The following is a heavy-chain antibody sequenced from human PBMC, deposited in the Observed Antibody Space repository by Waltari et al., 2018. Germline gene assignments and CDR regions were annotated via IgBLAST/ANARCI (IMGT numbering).Heavy chain of an antibody. CDR1: GYSISSGYY. V-gene: IGHV4-38-2*01. Sequence: QVQLQESGPGLVKPSETLSLTCAVSGYSISSGYYWGWIRQPPGKGLEWSGSIYHSGRTYYNPSLKSRVTISVDTSKNQFSLKLSSVTAADTAVYYCARLGAVGSGDYWGQGTLVTVSS. CDR3: ARLGAVGSGDY. J-gene: IGHJ4*02. CDR2: IYHSGRT. D-gene: IGHD1-26*01.